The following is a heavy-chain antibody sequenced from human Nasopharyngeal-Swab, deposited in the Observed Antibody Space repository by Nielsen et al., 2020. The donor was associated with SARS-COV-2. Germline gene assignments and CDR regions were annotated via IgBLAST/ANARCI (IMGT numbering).Heavy chain of an antibody. Sequence: RQAPGKGLEWIGSIYYSGSTYYNPSLKSRVTISVDTSKNQFSLKLSSVTAADTAVYYCARVVKSLDHITMVQGVRTLDPWGQGTLVTVSS. CDR3: ARVVKSLDHITMVQGVRTLDP. CDR2: IYYSGST. V-gene: IGHV4-39*07. D-gene: IGHD3-10*01. J-gene: IGHJ5*02.